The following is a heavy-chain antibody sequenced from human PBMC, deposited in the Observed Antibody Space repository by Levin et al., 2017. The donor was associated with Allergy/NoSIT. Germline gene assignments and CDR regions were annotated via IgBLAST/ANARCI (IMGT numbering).Heavy chain of an antibody. CDR1: GGSISSSNYY. V-gene: IGHV4-39*01. Sequence: SQTLSLTCTVSGGSISSSNYYWAWIRQPPGKGLECIGNIYYSGASTYYNPSLKTRVTISIDTSKNQFSLKMSSVTAADTAVYYCARHRRSNSGWFKPLTPFETWGRGTMVTVSS. J-gene: IGHJ3*02. D-gene: IGHD6-19*01. CDR3: ARHRRSNSGWFKPLTPFET. CDR2: IYYSGAST.